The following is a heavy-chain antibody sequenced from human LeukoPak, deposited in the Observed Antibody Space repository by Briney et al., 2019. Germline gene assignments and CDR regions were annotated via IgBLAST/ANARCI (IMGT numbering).Heavy chain of an antibody. CDR3: ARQRTLTMIVVVRTFDY. J-gene: IGHJ4*02. Sequence: SETLSLTCTVSGGSINSITNYWGWIRQPPGKGLEWIGSIYYSGSTYYNPSLKSRVTISVDTSKNQFSLKLSSVTAADTAVYYCARQRTLTMIVVVRTFDYWGQGTLVTVSS. D-gene: IGHD3-22*01. V-gene: IGHV4-39*01. CDR2: IYYSGST. CDR1: GGSINSITNY.